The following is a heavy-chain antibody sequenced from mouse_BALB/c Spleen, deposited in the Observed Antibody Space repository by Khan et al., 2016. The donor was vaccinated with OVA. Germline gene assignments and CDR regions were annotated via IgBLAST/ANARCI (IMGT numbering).Heavy chain of an antibody. Sequence: QIQLVQSGPELKKPGETVKISCKASGYTLTDYGMNWVKQAPGKGLKWMGWINTYTGEATYADDFKGRFAFSLETSASTAYLQINNLKTEDTATXFFSRSNGNYWFAYWGQGTLVTVSA. CDR3: SRSNGNYWFAY. V-gene: IGHV9-3-1*01. D-gene: IGHD2-1*01. CDR2: INTYTGEA. J-gene: IGHJ3*01. CDR1: GYTLTDYG.